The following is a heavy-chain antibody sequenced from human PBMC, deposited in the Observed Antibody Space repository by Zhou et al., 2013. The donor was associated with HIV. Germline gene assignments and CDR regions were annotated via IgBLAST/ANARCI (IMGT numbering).Heavy chain of an antibody. D-gene: IGHD2-2*03. CDR2: INPILNTA. J-gene: IGHJ5*02. Sequence: QVQLVQSGAEVKKPGSSVKVSCKASGGSFRSYSISWVRQAPGQGLEWIGGINPILNTANYAQKFQGRVTITTDESTSTAYVELSSLISADTAVYYCAREGVDVVTARFGWFDPWGQGTLVIVSS. CDR1: GGSFRSYS. CDR3: AREGVDVVTARFGWFDP. V-gene: IGHV1-69*05.